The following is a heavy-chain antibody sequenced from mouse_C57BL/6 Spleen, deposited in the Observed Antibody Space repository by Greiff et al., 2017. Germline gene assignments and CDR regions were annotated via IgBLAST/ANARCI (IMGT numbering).Heavy chain of an antibody. V-gene: IGHV5-4*01. Sequence: EVHLVESGGSLVKPGGSLKLSCAASGFTFSSYAMSWVRQPPETRLEWVATISDGGSFPYYPANVKGRFTISRDNAKNNLYLQMSHLKSEDTAMYYCARDSSSYAVDYCGEGTSVTVSS. CDR2: ISDGGSFP. CDR3: ARDSSSYAVDY. J-gene: IGHJ4*01. CDR1: GFTFSSYA. D-gene: IGHD1-3*01.